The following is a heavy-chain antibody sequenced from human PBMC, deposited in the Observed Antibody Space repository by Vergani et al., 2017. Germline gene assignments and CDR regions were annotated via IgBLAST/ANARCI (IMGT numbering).Heavy chain of an antibody. Sequence: EVQLVQSGAEVKKPGESLKISCKGSGYSFTSYWIGWVRQMPGKGLEWMGIIYPGDSDTRYSPSFQGQVTISADKSISTAYLQWSSLKASDTAMYYCARKCRVQDPVDETGNDAFDIWGQGTMVTVSS. CDR3: ARKCRVQDPVDETGNDAFDI. D-gene: IGHD7-27*01. CDR2: IYPGDSDT. J-gene: IGHJ3*02. CDR1: GYSFTSYW. V-gene: IGHV5-51*03.